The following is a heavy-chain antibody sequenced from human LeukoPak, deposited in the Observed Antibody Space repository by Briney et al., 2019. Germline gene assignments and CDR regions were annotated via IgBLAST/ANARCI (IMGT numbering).Heavy chain of an antibody. V-gene: IGHV3-53*05. J-gene: IGHJ6*04. Sequence: GGSLRLSCAASGFTVSNNYMSWVRQAPGKGLEWVSVIYAGGSPYYADSVKGRFTISRDNSKNSLYLQMNSLRAEDTALYYCAKDTPSEGMDVWGKGTTVTVSS. CDR1: GFTVSNNY. CDR2: IYAGGSP. CDR3: AKDTPSEGMDV.